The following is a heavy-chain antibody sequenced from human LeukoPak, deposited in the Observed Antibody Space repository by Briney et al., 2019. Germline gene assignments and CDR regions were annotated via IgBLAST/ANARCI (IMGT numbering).Heavy chain of an antibody. D-gene: IGHD5-24*01. CDR1: GGTFSSYA. Sequence: ASVKVSCKASGGTFSSYAISWVRQAPGQGLEWMGRIIPIFGTANYAQKFQGRVTITTDESTSTAYMELSNLRSEDTAVYYCARDPEMAACYFDYWGQGTLVTVSS. CDR2: IIPIFGTA. CDR3: ARDPEMAACYFDY. V-gene: IGHV1-69*05. J-gene: IGHJ4*02.